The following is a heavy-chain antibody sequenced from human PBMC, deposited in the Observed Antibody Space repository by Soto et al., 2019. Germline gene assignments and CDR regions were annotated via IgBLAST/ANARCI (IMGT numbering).Heavy chain of an antibody. CDR3: AKEGSGVRGIIVSLIYDY. Sequence: GGSLRLSCAATGFTFRKYAMSWVRQAPGKGLEWVSTISGTGGGTYYADAVKGRFAISRDNSEGTVDLQMNSLRVEDTATYYCAKEGSGVRGIIVSLIYDYWGQGXLVTVYS. D-gene: IGHD3-10*01. V-gene: IGHV3-23*01. CDR2: ISGTGGGT. J-gene: IGHJ4*02. CDR1: GFTFRKYA.